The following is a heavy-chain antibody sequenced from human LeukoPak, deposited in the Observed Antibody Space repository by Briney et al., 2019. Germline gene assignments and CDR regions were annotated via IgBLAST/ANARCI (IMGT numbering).Heavy chain of an antibody. Sequence: GGSLRLSCAASGFTFSSYEMNWVRQAPGKGLEWVSYISSSGSTIYYADSVKGQFTISRDNAKNSLYLQMNSLRAEDTAVYYCARDSKSSGWYGGFDYWGQGTPVTVSS. J-gene: IGHJ4*02. D-gene: IGHD6-19*01. CDR3: ARDSKSSGWYGGFDY. CDR2: ISSSGSTI. CDR1: GFTFSSYE. V-gene: IGHV3-48*03.